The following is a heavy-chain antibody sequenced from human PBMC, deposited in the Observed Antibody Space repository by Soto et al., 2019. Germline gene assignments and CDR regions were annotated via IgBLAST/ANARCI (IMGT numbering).Heavy chain of an antibody. D-gene: IGHD3-16*01. V-gene: IGHV1-2*02. CDR2: INPNSGGT. CDR1: GYTFTGYY. J-gene: IGHJ4*02. Sequence: QVQLVQSGAEVKKPGASVKGSCKASGYTFTGYYMHWVRQAPGQGLEWMGWINPNSGGTNYGQKFQGRGTMTRDTSISTAYMELSRLRSDDTAVYYCARVREVGGWGQLFEYLGQGTLVPVSS. CDR3: ARVREVGGWGQLFEY.